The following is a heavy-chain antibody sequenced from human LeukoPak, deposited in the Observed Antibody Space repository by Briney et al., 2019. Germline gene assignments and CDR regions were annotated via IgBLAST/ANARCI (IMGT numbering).Heavy chain of an antibody. D-gene: IGHD3-3*01. Sequence: ASVKVSCKASGYTFTSYAMHWVRQAPGQRLEWMGWINAGNGNAKYSQNFQGRVTFTRDTSATTAYMELSSLRSEDTAVYYCARSEYDFWSGYLFDSWGQGTLVTVSS. CDR2: INAGNGNA. CDR1: GYTFTSYA. V-gene: IGHV1-3*01. J-gene: IGHJ5*01. CDR3: ARSEYDFWSGYLFDS.